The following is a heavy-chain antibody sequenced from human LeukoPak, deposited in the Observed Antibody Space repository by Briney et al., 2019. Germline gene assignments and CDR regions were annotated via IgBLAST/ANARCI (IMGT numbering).Heavy chain of an antibody. CDR2: ISGSGGST. V-gene: IGHV3-23*01. CDR3: AKVMAMYDSSGMYDY. D-gene: IGHD3-22*01. J-gene: IGHJ4*02. CDR1: GFTFSSYA. Sequence: PGGSLRLSCAASGFTFSSYAMSWVRQAPGKGLEWVSAISGSGGSTYYADSVKGRFTISRDNSKNTLYLQMNSLRAEDTAVYYCAKVMAMYDSSGMYDYWGQGTLVTVSS.